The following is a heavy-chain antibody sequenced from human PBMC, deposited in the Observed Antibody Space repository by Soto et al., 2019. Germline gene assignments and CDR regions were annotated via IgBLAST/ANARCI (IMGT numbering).Heavy chain of an antibody. V-gene: IGHV4-34*01. CDR1: GGSFSGYY. J-gene: IGHJ6*03. Sequence: SETLSLTCAVYGGSFSGYYWSWIRQPPGKGLEWIGEINHSGSTNYNPSLKSRVTISVDTSKNQFSLKLSSVTAADTAVYYCARDYCSSTSCRYYYYYMDVWGKGTTVTVSS. CDR3: ARDYCSSTSCRYYYYYMDV. D-gene: IGHD2-2*01. CDR2: INHSGST.